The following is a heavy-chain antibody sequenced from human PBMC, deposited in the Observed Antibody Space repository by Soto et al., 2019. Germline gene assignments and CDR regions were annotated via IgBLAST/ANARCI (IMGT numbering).Heavy chain of an antibody. Sequence: GGSLRLSCAASGFTFSNYAMSWVRQAPGKGLEWVPTISGSGGNTYYADSVKGRFTISRDSSKNTLYLRMNSLRAEDTAVYYCAKDRVVRGVAGAFDIWGQGTMVTVSS. D-gene: IGHD3-10*01. V-gene: IGHV3-23*01. CDR3: AKDRVVRGVAGAFDI. CDR1: GFTFSNYA. CDR2: ISGSGGNT. J-gene: IGHJ3*02.